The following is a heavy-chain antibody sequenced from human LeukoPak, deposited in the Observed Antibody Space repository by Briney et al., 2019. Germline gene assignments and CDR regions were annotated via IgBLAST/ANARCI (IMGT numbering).Heavy chain of an antibody. CDR3: ARDNVIYYYDSSGYYPLDY. Sequence: GGSLRLSCAASGFTFSSYWMSWVRRAPGKGLEWVANIKQDGSEKYYVDSVKGRFTISRDNAKNSLYLQMNSLRAEDTAVYYCARDNVIYYYDSSGYYPLDYWGQGTLVTVSS. D-gene: IGHD3-22*01. V-gene: IGHV3-7*01. CDR1: GFTFSSYW. J-gene: IGHJ4*02. CDR2: IKQDGSEK.